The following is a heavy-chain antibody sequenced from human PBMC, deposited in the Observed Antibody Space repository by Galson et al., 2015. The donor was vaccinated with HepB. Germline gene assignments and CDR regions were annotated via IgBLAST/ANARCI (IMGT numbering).Heavy chain of an antibody. D-gene: IGHD6-19*01. CDR3: ARSSIAVVWN. CDR1: GFTFSDYY. J-gene: IGHJ4*02. Sequence: SLRLSCAGSGFTFSDYYMSWIRQAPGKGLEWISYIGGSGSTIYYADSVRGRFTISRGNAKSSLFLQMNSLRAEDTAVYYCARSSIAVVWNWGQGTLVTVSS. V-gene: IGHV3-11*01. CDR2: IGGSGSTI.